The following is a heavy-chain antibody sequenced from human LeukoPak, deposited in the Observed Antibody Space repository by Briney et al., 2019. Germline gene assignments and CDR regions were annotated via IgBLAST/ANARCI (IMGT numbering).Heavy chain of an antibody. D-gene: IGHD3-10*01. CDR2: IYYSGST. J-gene: IGHJ4*02. CDR1: GVSINSRSYY. Sequence: PSETLSLTCTVSGVSINSRSYYWAWIRQPPGKGLEWIGTIYYSGSTYYSPSLKSRVTTSVDTSRNQFSPKLSSVPAAYTAVYYCSRRGGGGRSFDYWGQGTLVTVSS. V-gene: IGHV4-39*01. CDR3: SRRGGGGRSFDY.